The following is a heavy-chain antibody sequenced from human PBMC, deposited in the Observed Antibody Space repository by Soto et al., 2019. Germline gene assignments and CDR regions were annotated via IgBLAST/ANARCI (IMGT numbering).Heavy chain of an antibody. CDR2: IGHLENT. CDR1: GGSITHGGFS. CDR3: ARGGGNDPFDS. J-gene: IGHJ4*02. V-gene: IGHV4-30-2*06. D-gene: IGHD5-12*01. Sequence: SETLSLTCTVSGGSITHGGFSWSWIRQSPGKGLEWIGYIGHLENTYFHPTFKSRLTMSIDRSKNQFSPNLSSVTAADRAVYYCARGGGNDPFDSWGQGVLVTVSS.